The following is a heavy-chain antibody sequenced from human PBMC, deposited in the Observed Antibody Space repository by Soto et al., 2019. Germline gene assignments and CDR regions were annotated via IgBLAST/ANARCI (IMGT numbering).Heavy chain of an antibody. CDR2: IYYTGST. V-gene: IGHV4-61*01. D-gene: IGHD2-15*01. Sequence: PSETLCLTYTVSGGSGSSGNNYWSWIRHPPGMGLEWIGYIYYTGSTRYNPSLKSRVTISLDTSKNQFALNLTSVTAADTAVYFCASALYCSGGACSFDPWGQGTLVTVSS. CDR3: ASALYCSGGACSFDP. J-gene: IGHJ5*02. CDR1: GGSGSSGNNY.